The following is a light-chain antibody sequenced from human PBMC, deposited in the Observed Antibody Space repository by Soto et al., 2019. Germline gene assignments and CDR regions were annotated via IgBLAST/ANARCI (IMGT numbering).Light chain of an antibody. V-gene: IGKV1-5*03. CDR1: QSISIW. CDR2: KTS. J-gene: IGKJ1*01. Sequence: DIHMTQSPSTLSASVGDRVTITCRASQSISIWLAWYQQKPGKAPNLLIYKTSSLESGVPSRFSGSGSGTEFTLTISSLQPDDFAPYYCKHYNDYSWTFGQGTKVEIK. CDR3: KHYNDYSWT.